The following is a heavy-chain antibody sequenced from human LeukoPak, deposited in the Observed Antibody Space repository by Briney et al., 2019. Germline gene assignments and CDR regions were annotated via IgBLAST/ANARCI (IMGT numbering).Heavy chain of an antibody. V-gene: IGHV4-61*01. CDR1: GGSISSSSYY. J-gene: IGHJ4*02. CDR2: IYYSGST. D-gene: IGHD2-15*01. Sequence: SETLSLTCTVSGGSISSSSYYWGWIRQPPGKGLEWIGYIYYSGSTNYNPSLKSRVTISVDTSKNQFSLKLSSVTAADTAVYYCARELVVAATGFDYWGQGTLVTVSS. CDR3: ARELVVAATGFDY.